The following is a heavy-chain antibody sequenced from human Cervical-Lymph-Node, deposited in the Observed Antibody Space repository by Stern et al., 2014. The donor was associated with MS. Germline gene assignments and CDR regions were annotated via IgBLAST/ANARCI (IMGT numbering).Heavy chain of an antibody. D-gene: IGHD2-8*01. Sequence: QVQLVESGGGVVQPGTSLRLSCAASGFAFSSYDMHWVRQAPGKGLEWVTFISNDGRDRYYADYLTDRFIVARDYYNKTLPIQINNLRSEDTAVYYCALPGHFYTNAPDYWGQGTLVTVSS. J-gene: IGHJ4*02. CDR2: ISNDGRDR. CDR3: ALPGHFYTNAPDY. V-gene: IGHV3-30*03. CDR1: GFAFSSYD.